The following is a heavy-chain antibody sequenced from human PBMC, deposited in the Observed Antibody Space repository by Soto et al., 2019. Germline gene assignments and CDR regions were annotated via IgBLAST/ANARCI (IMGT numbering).Heavy chain of an antibody. Sequence: QITLKESGPTLVKPTQTLTLTCTCSGFSLSSTRVAVGWIRPPPGQALEWLALIYWDDDKRYSPFLKSRLTITKDTSKNQVVLTMTHMDPVDTATYYCAHSVVAGLGYYFDYWGPGTLGTVSS. J-gene: IGHJ4*02. D-gene: IGHD6-19*01. CDR2: IYWDDDK. V-gene: IGHV2-5*02. CDR1: GFSLSSTRVA. CDR3: AHSVVAGLGYYFDY.